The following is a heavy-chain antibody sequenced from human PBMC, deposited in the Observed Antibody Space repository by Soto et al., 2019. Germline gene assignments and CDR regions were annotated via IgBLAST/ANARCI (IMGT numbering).Heavy chain of an antibody. CDR1: GFTFSSSG. V-gene: IGHV3-23*01. D-gene: IGHD4-17*01. J-gene: IGHJ3*01. Sequence: EGQLLQSGGGLVQPGESLRLSCAASGFTFSSSGMSWVRQAPGKGLEWVSSISIRGDYRYYADSVKGRFTISRDNSTNTLYQQMSSLTAEDTALYYCANHGGFDFWGQGTMVAVSS. CDR3: ANHGGFDF. CDR2: ISIRGDYR.